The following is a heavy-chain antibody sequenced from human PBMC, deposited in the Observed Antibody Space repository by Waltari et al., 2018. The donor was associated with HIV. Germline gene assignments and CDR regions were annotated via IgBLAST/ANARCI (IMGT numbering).Heavy chain of an antibody. CDR2: ISWNSGNI. V-gene: IGHV3-9*01. CDR1: GFQLGKTA. Sequence: EAQLVEAGGGWVQPGRSLRISCEAPGFQLGKTAMDWVRQAPGKALEWVSGISWNSGNIEYADSVKGRFTISRDNGKNSLYLQMNSLRSEDTGLYYCAKDMGIFYAYGMDVWGQGTAVTVSS. D-gene: IGHD2-8*01. CDR3: AKDMGIFYAYGMDV. J-gene: IGHJ6*02.